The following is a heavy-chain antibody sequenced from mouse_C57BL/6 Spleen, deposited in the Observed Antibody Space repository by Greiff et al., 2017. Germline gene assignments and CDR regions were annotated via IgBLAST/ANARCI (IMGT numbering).Heavy chain of an antibody. CDR3: AREGVYYGNYWYFDV. V-gene: IGHV5-16*01. CDR2: INYDGSST. CDR1: GFTFSDYY. Sequence: EVKLMESEGGLVQPGSSMKLSCTASGFTFSDYYMAWVRQVPEKGLEWVANINYDGSSTYYLDSLKSRFIISRDNAKNILYLQMSSLKSEDTATYYCAREGVYYGNYWYFDVWGTGTTVTVSS. J-gene: IGHJ1*03. D-gene: IGHD2-1*01.